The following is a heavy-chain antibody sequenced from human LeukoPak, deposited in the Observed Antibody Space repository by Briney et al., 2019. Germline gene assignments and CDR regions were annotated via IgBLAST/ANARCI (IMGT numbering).Heavy chain of an antibody. Sequence: VQPGGSLRLFCAASGFTFRSHWMSWVRQAPGKGLEGVANINQDGSETHYVDSVKGRFTISRDNAWNSLYLQMNSLRAEDTAMYYCARDHVAPGIYFDYWGQGTLVTVSS. CDR2: INQDGSET. V-gene: IGHV3-7*01. D-gene: IGHD6-13*01. CDR1: GFTFRSHW. J-gene: IGHJ4*02. CDR3: ARDHVAPGIYFDY.